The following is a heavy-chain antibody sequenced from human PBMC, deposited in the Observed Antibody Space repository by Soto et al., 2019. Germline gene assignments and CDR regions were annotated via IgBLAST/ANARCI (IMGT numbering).Heavy chain of an antibody. CDR1: GGSISSSSYY. CDR3: AGGDYYHSSGYYFYYYTMDV. J-gene: IGHJ6*02. CDR2: VYYGGST. Sequence: QLHLQESGPGLVKPSETLSLTCTVSGGSISSSSYYWGWIRQPPGKGLEWIGNVYYGGSTYDNPSLMGQVPISVATSKSQFSLKLSSVTAADTAVYYCAGGDYYHSSGYYFYYYTMDVWGQGTTVTVSS. V-gene: IGHV4-39*01. D-gene: IGHD3-22*01.